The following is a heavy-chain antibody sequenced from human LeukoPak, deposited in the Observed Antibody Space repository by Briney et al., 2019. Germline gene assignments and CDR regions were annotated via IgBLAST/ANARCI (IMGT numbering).Heavy chain of an antibody. D-gene: IGHD3-22*01. CDR2: ISYDGSNK. J-gene: IGHJ3*02. CDR3: ARGFYYDSSGAVDAFDI. V-gene: IGHV3-30*04. Sequence: GGSLRLSCAASGLTFSSYAMHWVRQAPGKGLEWVAVISYDGSNKYYADSVKGRFTISRDNSKNTLYLQMNSLRAEDTAVYYCARGFYYDSSGAVDAFDIWGQGTMVTVSS. CDR1: GLTFSSYA.